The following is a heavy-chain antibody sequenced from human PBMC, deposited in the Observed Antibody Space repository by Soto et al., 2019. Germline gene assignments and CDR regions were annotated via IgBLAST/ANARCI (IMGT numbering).Heavy chain of an antibody. CDR1: GFSFDSYW. D-gene: IGHD2-2*01. CDR2: IDYDGTTT. J-gene: IGHJ1*01. V-gene: IGHV3-74*01. CDR3: TRGPRASSGGTGAY. Sequence: EVQLVESGGGLVQPGGSLRLSCAASGFSFDSYWMHWVRQAPGQGPMWVSRIDYDGTTTNYADSVKGRFTISRDNAKSTFYLQMNSLRPEDTAVYYCTRGPRASSGGTGAYWGKGTLVTVSS.